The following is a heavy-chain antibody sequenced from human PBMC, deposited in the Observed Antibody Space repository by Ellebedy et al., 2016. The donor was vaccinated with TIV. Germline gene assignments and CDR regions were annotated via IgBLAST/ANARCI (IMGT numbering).Heavy chain of an antibody. V-gene: IGHV3-48*04. Sequence: PGGSLRLSCATSGFTFTSHSMNWVRQAPGKGREWIAFISVGGGNIYYADSVRGRFTISRDNAKNSLYLQMNSLTVDDPAVYYCARSAVPGYESFNWFDPWGQGTLVTVSS. J-gene: IGHJ5*02. CDR1: GFTFTSHS. CDR2: ISVGGGNI. D-gene: IGHD5-12*01. CDR3: ARSAVPGYESFNWFDP.